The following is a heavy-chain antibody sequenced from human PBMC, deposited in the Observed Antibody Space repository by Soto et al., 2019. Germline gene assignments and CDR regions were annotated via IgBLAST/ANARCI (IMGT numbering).Heavy chain of an antibody. D-gene: IGHD3-22*01. J-gene: IGHJ4*02. CDR1: GFTFSTYG. Sequence: QVQLVESGGGVVQPGRSLRLSCAASGFTFSTYGMQWVRQAPGKGLEWVAVIWYDGSNKYYGDSVKDRFTISRDNSKNTLYLQMNSLRAEDTAVYYCARDLGYYDSSGHWGQGTLVTVSS. CDR3: ARDLGYYDSSGH. CDR2: IWYDGSNK. V-gene: IGHV3-33*01.